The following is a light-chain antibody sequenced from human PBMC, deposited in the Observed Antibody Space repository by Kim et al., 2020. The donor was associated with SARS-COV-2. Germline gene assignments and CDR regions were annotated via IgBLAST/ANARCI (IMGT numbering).Light chain of an antibody. V-gene: IGLV3-1*01. CDR2: QDS. J-gene: IGLJ1*01. CDR1: KLGDKY. CDR3: QAWDSSTYYV. Sequence: SYELTQPPSVSVSPGQTASITCSGDKLGDKYACWYQQKPGQSPVLVIYQDSKRPSGIPKRFSGSNSGNTATLTISGTQAMDEADYYCQAWDSSTYYVFGT.